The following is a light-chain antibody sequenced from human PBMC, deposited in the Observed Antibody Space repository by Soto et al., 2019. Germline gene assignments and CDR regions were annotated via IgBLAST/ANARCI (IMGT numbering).Light chain of an antibody. CDR1: QNINTW. CDR3: QRAYKVPFT. J-gene: IGKJ3*01. Sequence: DLQMTQSPSSVSASVGDRVTITCRASQNINTWLAWYQQKPGKAPKLLISGASDLQREVPSRFGATGSGTDFTLTISSLKPEDCATSYCQRAYKVPFTFGPGTRVDI. V-gene: IGKV1-12*01. CDR2: GAS.